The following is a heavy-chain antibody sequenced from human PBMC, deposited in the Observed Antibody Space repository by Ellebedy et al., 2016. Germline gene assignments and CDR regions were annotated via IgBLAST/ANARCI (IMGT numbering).Heavy chain of an antibody. J-gene: IGHJ4*02. Sequence: GGSLRLXCAAFGFTFSSYAMSWVRQAPGKGLEWVSAISGSGGSTYYADSVKDRFTISRDNSKNTLYLQMNSLRAEDTAVYYCAKGVTMIVVDPWDYWGQGTLVTVSS. CDR3: AKGVTMIVVDPWDY. V-gene: IGHV3-23*01. CDR2: ISGSGGST. CDR1: GFTFSSYA. D-gene: IGHD3-22*01.